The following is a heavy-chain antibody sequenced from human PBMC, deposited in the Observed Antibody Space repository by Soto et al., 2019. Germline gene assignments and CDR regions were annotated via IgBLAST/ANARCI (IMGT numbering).Heavy chain of an antibody. V-gene: IGHV1-3*01. Sequence: ASVKVSCKASGYTFTSYAMHWVRQAPGQRLEWMGWINAGNGNTKYSQKFQGRVTITRDTSASTAYMELSSLRSEDTAVYYCARDREAGSSSWYRGTYYYYGMDVWGQGAQVTVS. J-gene: IGHJ6*02. CDR1: GYTFTSYA. CDR3: ARDREAGSSSWYRGTYYYYGMDV. CDR2: INAGNGNT. D-gene: IGHD6-13*01.